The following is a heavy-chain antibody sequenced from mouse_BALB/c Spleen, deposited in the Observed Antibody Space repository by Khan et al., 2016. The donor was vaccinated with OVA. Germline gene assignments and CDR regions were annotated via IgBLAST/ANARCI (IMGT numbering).Heavy chain of an antibody. D-gene: IGHD1-2*01. J-gene: IGHJ1*01. CDR1: GYSLTSYW. Sequence: QVQLQQSGAELVRPGVSVKLSCKASGYSLTSYWMNWVKQRPGQGLEWIGMIHPSDSETTLNQKFKDKATLTVDKSSSTAYMQLSSPTSGGSAVYYGARGNTASYGYFGVWGAGTTVTVSS. V-gene: IGHV1S82*01. CDR2: IHPSDSET. CDR3: ARGNTASYGYFGV.